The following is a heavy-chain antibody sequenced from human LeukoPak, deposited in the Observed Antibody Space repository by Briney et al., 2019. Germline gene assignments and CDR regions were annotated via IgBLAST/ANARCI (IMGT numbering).Heavy chain of an antibody. J-gene: IGHJ4*02. CDR1: GFTFDDYA. CDR3: AKELMTTVTTALDY. V-gene: IGHV3-9*01. CDR2: ISWNSGSI. Sequence: GGSLRLSCAASGFTFDDYAMHWVRQAPGKGLEWVSGISWNSGSIGYADSVKGRFTISRDNAKNSLYLQMNSLRAEDTALYYCAKELMTTVTTALDYWGQGTLVTVSS. D-gene: IGHD4-11*01.